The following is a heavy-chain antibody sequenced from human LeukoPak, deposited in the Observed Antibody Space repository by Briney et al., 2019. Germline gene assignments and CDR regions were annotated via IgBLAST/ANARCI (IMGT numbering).Heavy chain of an antibody. Sequence: ASVKVSCKASGYTFTSYGISWVRQAPGQGLEWMGWISAYNGNTNYAQNLQGRVTMTTDASTSTTYMELGSLTSDDTAVYYCARDVGWLTIGVAGYYYYMDVWGKGTTVTVSS. D-gene: IGHD2-21*01. CDR1: GYTFTSYG. CDR3: ARDVGWLTIGVAGYYYYMDV. J-gene: IGHJ6*03. V-gene: IGHV1-18*01. CDR2: ISAYNGNT.